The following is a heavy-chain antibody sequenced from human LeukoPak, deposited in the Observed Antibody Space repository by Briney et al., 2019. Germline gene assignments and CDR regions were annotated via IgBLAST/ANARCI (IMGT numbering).Heavy chain of an antibody. Sequence: SETLSLTCAVSGGSISSTNWWNWVRQPPGKGLEWIGEIYHTGSTNCNPSLKSRVTISVDKSKNQFSLNLTSVTAADTAVYFCARAPRAYCSTTGSCFQDYWGQGTLVTVSS. CDR2: IYHTGST. J-gene: IGHJ4*02. CDR1: GGSISSTNW. D-gene: IGHD2-2*01. V-gene: IGHV4-4*02. CDR3: ARAPRAYCSTTGSCFQDY.